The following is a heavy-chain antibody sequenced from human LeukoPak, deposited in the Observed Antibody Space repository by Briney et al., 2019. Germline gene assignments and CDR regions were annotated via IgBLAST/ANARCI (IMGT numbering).Heavy chain of an antibody. CDR2: IRSDGNNK. CDR1: GFTFNNYG. V-gene: IGHV3-30*02. J-gene: IGHJ6*02. D-gene: IGHD4-17*01. Sequence: GGSLRLSCAASGFTFNNYGMHWVRQAPGKGLEWVAVIRSDGNNKYYVDSVKGRFTVSRDKSKNTLYLQMNSLRAEDTAVYYCAKVQGNGDYVAYYYGMDVWGQGTTVTVSS. CDR3: AKVQGNGDYVAYYYGMDV.